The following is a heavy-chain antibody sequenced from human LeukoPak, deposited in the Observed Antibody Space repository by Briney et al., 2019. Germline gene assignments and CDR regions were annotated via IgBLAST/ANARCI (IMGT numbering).Heavy chain of an antibody. V-gene: IGHV3-48*01. J-gene: IGHJ4*02. D-gene: IGHD5-12*01. CDR1: GFTFSSYS. Sequence: GGSLRLSCAASGFTFSSYSMNWVRQAPGKGLEWVSYISSSSSTIYYADSVKGRFTISRDNAKNSLYLQMNSLRAEDTAVYYRARLHVDIVATTPDYWGQGTLVTVSS. CDR2: ISSSSSTI. CDR3: ARLHVDIVATTPDY.